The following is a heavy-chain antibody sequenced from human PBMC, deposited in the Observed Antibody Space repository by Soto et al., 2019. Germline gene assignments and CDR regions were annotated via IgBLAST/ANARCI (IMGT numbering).Heavy chain of an antibody. J-gene: IGHJ6*02. CDR2: IYPGDSDT. D-gene: IGHD6-13*01. Sequence: GESLKISCKGSGYSFTSYWIGWVRQMPGKGLEWMGIIYPGDSDTRYSPSFQGQVTISADKSISTAYLQWSSLKASDTAMYYCASTIAAPYYYYGMDVWGHGTTVTVSS. CDR1: GYSFTSYW. CDR3: ASTIAAPYYYYGMDV. V-gene: IGHV5-51*01.